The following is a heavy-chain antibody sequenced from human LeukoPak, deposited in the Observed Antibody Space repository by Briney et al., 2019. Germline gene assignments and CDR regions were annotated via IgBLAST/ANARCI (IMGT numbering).Heavy chain of an antibody. Sequence: PGGSLRLSCAASGFTFSDSAIHWLRQASGKGLEWVGRIRGKDHNYATAYVASVKGRFTISRDDSKNTAYLQMNSLKTEDTALYYCTRLSMELLDYWGQGALVTVSS. CDR2: IRGKDHNYAT. D-gene: IGHD1-1*01. CDR3: TRLSMELLDY. J-gene: IGHJ4*02. V-gene: IGHV3-73*01. CDR1: GFTFSDSA.